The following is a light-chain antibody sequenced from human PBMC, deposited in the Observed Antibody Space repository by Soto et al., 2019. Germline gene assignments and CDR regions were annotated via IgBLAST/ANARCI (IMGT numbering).Light chain of an antibody. CDR1: QSVSSSY. CDR2: GAS. J-gene: IGKJ1*01. V-gene: IGKV3-20*01. Sequence: EIVLTQSPGTLSLSPGERATLSCRASQSVSSSYLAWYQQKPGQAPRLIIYGASSRATGIPDRCSGSGSGTDFPITSSRLEPEDFAVYYCQQYSSSRTFGQGTKVEIK. CDR3: QQYSSSRT.